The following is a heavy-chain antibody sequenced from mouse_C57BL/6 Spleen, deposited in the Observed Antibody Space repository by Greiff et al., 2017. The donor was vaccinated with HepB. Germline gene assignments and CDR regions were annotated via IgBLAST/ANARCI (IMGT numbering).Heavy chain of an antibody. CDR3: ARGGDYGSSLYWYFDV. Sequence: VQLQQSGPELVKPGASVKMSCKASGYTFTDYNMHWVKQSHGKSLEWIGYINPNNGGTSYNQKFKGKATLTVNKSSSTAYMELRSLTSEDSAVYYCARGGDYGSSLYWYFDVWGTGTTVTVSS. CDR2: INPNNGGT. CDR1: GYTFTDYN. J-gene: IGHJ1*03. D-gene: IGHD1-1*01. V-gene: IGHV1-22*01.